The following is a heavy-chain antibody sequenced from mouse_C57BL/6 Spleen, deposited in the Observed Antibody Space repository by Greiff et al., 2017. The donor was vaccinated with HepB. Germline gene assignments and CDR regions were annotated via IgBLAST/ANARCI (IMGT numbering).Heavy chain of an antibody. V-gene: IGHV1-69*01. Sequence: QVHVKQPGAELVMPGASVKLSCKASGYTFTSYWMHWVKQRPGQGLEWIGEIDPSDSYTNYNQKFKGKSTLTVDKSSSTAYMQLSSLTSEDSAVYYCARERGYDAWFAYWGQGTLVTVSA. J-gene: IGHJ3*01. CDR3: ARERGYDAWFAY. CDR2: IDPSDSYT. CDR1: GYTFTSYW. D-gene: IGHD2-2*01.